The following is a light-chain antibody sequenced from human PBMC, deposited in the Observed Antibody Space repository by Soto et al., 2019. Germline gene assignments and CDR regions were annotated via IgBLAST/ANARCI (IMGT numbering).Light chain of an antibody. V-gene: IGLV4-69*01. CDR1: RGHSSYA. J-gene: IGLJ2*01. Sequence: QPVLTQSPSASASLGASVKLTCTLSRGHSSYAIAWHQQQPEKGPRYLMTLDSDGSHTKGDAIPDRFSGSSSGAERYLTISSLQSEDEADYYCQTWGTGIHVVFGGGTKLTVL. CDR3: QTWGTGIHVV. CDR2: LDSDGSH.